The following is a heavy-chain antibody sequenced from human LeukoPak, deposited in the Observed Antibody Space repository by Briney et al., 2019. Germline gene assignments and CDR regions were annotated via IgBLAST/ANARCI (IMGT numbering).Heavy chain of an antibody. CDR3: TRQVGASSYYYYIDV. D-gene: IGHD1-26*01. J-gene: IGHJ6*03. Sequence: GGSLRLSCAASGFTFSGYEINWVRQAPGKGLEWVSYISFSGSTIYYADSVKGRFTISRDNAKNSLYLQMNSLRAEDTAVYYCTRQVGASSYYYYIDVWGEGTTVTVSS. V-gene: IGHV3-48*03. CDR1: GFTFSGYE. CDR2: ISFSGSTI.